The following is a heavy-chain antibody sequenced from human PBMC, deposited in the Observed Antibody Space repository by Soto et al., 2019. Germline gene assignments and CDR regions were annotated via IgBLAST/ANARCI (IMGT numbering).Heavy chain of an antibody. V-gene: IGHV3-30*03. CDR1: GFTFSSYG. D-gene: IGHD3-16*01. Sequence: QVQLVESGGGVVPPGRSLRLSCAASGFTFSSYGMHWVRQAPGKGLEWVAVISYDGSNKYYADSVKGRFTISRDNSKNSLYILMNSLRAEDTAVYYCARGLGRGDFDYWGQGTLVTVSS. CDR2: ISYDGSNK. J-gene: IGHJ4*02. CDR3: ARGLGRGDFDY.